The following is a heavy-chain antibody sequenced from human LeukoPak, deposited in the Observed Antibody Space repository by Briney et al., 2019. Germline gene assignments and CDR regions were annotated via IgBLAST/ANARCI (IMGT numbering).Heavy chain of an antibody. CDR1: GFIVSSNY. J-gene: IGHJ3*02. Sequence: PGGSLRLSCAASGFIVSSNYMSWVREAPGKGVEGVSYIYSGGTTYYADSVQGRYTISIHNPNTLSLQMNSLKPEDPAVYYCARIRLDYSETMIHSFDIWGQGTMVTVSS. CDR3: ARIRLDYSETMIHSFDI. CDR2: IYSGGTT. D-gene: IGHD3-22*01. V-gene: IGHV3-53*04.